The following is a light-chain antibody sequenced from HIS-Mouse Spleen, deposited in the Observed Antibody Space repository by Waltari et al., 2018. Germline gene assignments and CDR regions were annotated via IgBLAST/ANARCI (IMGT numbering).Light chain of an antibody. CDR3: YSTDSSGNHRV. Sequence: QSALTQPASVSGSPGQSITISCTGTTSDVGSYNLVSWYQQHPGKAPKLMIYEGSKRPSGVSNRFAGSRSGTMATLTISGAQVEDEADYYCYSTDSSGNHRVFGGGTKLTVL. CDR1: TSDVGSYNL. V-gene: IGLV2-23*01. CDR2: EGS. J-gene: IGLJ2*01.